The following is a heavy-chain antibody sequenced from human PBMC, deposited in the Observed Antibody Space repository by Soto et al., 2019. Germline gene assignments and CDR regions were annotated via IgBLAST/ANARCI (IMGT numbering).Heavy chain of an antibody. CDR3: ARDKWGIVVVPAAVHRYFDY. CDR2: ISSSSSYI. Sequence: PGGSLRLSCAASGFTFSSYSMNWVRQAPGKGLEWVSSISSSSSYIYYADSVKGRFTISRDNAKNSLYLQMNSLRAEDTAVYYCARDKWGIVVVPAAVHRYFDYWGQGTLVTVSS. V-gene: IGHV3-21*01. CDR1: GFTFSSYS. D-gene: IGHD2-2*01. J-gene: IGHJ4*02.